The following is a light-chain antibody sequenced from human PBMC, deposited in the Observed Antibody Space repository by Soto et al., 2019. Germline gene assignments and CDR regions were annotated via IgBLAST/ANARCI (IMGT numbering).Light chain of an antibody. CDR2: DAS. V-gene: IGKV1-5*01. Sequence: DIQMTQLPPPLPAPLGARVPSPSRAIQSISRWLAWYQQKPGKAPKLLIYDASSLESGVPSRFSGSESGTEFTLTISILQPDDFATYYCQQYNDYPITFGQGTRLEIK. J-gene: IGKJ5*01. CDR1: QSISRW. CDR3: QQYNDYPIT.